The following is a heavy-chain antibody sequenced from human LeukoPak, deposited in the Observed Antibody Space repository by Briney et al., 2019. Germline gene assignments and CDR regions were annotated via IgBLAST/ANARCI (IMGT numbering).Heavy chain of an antibody. CDR2: IYPADSDT. D-gene: IGHD3-10*01. Sequence: GESLKISCKGSGYSFTNYWIGWVRQMPGKGLEWMGIIYPADSDTRYSPSFQGQVTISADKSISTAYLQWSSLKASDTAMYYCARQSLSYYYGSGSYRHYYYYYMDVWGKGTTVTVSS. J-gene: IGHJ6*03. CDR1: GYSFTNYW. CDR3: ARQSLSYYYGSGSYRHYYYYYMDV. V-gene: IGHV5-51*01.